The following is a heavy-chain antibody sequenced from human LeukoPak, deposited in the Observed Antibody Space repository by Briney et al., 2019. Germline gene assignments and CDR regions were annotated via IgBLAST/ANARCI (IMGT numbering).Heavy chain of an antibody. J-gene: IGHJ6*02. CDR3: AREATGYYYYGLVV. Sequence: SETLSLTCTVSGGSISSYYWSWIRQPPGKGLEWIGCIYYSGSTNYNPSLKSRVTISVDTSKNQFSLKLSSVTAADTAVYYCAREATGYYYYGLVVWGQRTTVTVSS. V-gene: IGHV4-59*01. D-gene: IGHD1-1*01. CDR1: GGSISSYY. CDR2: IYYSGST.